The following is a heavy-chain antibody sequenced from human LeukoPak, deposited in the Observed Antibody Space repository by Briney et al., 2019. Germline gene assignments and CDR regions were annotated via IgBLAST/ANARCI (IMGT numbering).Heavy chain of an antibody. CDR2: IYYSGST. D-gene: IGHD1-26*01. V-gene: IGHV4-59*01. Sequence: SETLSLTCTVSGGSISSYNWSWIRHPPGKGLERIGHIYYSGSTNYNPSLKSRVTISVDTSKNQFSLKLSSVTAADTAVYYCARGALDFDYWGQGTLVTVSS. CDR3: ARGALDFDY. J-gene: IGHJ4*02. CDR1: GGSISSYN.